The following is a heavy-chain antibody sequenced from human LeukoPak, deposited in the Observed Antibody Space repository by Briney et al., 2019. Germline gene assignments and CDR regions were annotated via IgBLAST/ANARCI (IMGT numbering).Heavy chain of an antibody. Sequence: SETLSLTCTVSGGSIRKSRYFWGWIRQPPGKGLEWIVSIYDSGNTYYNPSLKSRVTISIDTSKNQFSLKLSSVTAADTAVYYCARVSLYSGSYFDYWGQGTLVTVSS. J-gene: IGHJ4*02. CDR2: IYDSGNT. D-gene: IGHD1-26*01. V-gene: IGHV4-39*07. CDR3: ARVSLYSGSYFDY. CDR1: GGSIRKSRYF.